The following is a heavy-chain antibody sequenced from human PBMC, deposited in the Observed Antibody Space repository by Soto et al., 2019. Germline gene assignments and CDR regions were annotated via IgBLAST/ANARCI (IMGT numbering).Heavy chain of an antibody. J-gene: IGHJ6*02. CDR3: AKRRYYDSSGYYLYYGMDV. CDR2: ISGSGGST. V-gene: IGHV3-23*01. Sequence: GGSLRLSCAASGFTFSSYAMSWVRQAPGNGLEWVSAISGSGGSTYYADSVKGRFTISRDNSKSTLYLQMNSLRAEDTAVYYCAKRRYYDSSGYYLYYGMDVWGQGPTVTVSS. CDR1: GFTFSSYA. D-gene: IGHD3-22*01.